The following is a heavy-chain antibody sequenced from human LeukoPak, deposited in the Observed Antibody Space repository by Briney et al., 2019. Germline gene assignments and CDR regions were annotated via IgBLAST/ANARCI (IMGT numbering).Heavy chain of an antibody. Sequence: ASVKVSCKASGYTFTGYYMHWVRQAPGQGLEWMGGIIPIFGTANYAQKFQGRVTITADESTSTAYMELSSLRSEDTAVYYCAREHPGGTSYYDFWSGPGPMDVWGKGTTVTVSS. J-gene: IGHJ6*04. CDR3: AREHPGGTSYYDFWSGPGPMDV. CDR1: GYTFTGYY. CDR2: IIPIFGTA. V-gene: IGHV1-69*13. D-gene: IGHD3-3*01.